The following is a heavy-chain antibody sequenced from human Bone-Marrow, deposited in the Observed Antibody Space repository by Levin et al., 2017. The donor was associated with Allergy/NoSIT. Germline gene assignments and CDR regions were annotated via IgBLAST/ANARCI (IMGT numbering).Heavy chain of an antibody. V-gene: IGHV3-30-3*01. J-gene: IGHJ4*02. CDR2: ISYDGSDK. CDR1: GFTFSSYA. D-gene: IGHD4-17*01. Sequence: GESLKISCAASGFTFSSYAMQWVRQAPGKGLEWVAAISYDGSDKYYADSVEGRFTISRDNSKNTLYLQMNSLRAEDTAVYYCARTPTVTTSPFFDYWGQGNMVTVSS. CDR3: ARTPTVTTSPFFDY.